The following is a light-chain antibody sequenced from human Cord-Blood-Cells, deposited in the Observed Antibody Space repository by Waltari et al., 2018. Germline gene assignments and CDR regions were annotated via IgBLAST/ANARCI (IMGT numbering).Light chain of an antibody. Sequence: QSALPQPRSVSGSPGQPVTISRTGTSSAVGGYNYVSGYQQHPGKAPKLIIYDVSKRPSGVPDRFSGSKSGNTASLTISGLQAEDEADYYCCSYAGSYTWVFGGGTKLTVL. CDR3: CSYAGSYTWV. J-gene: IGLJ3*02. CDR2: DVS. V-gene: IGLV2-11*01. CDR1: SSAVGGYNY.